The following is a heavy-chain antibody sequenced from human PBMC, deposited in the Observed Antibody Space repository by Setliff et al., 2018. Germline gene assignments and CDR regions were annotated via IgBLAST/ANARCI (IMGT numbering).Heavy chain of an antibody. Sequence: RGESLKISCKGSGYSFTSYWIGWVRQMPGKGLEWMGIIYPGDSDTRYSPSFQGQVTISADKSISTAYLQWSSLKASDTAMCYCARQAVAGSDAFDIWGQGTMVTVS. D-gene: IGHD6-19*01. CDR2: IYPGDSDT. J-gene: IGHJ3*02. CDR1: GYSFTSYW. CDR3: ARQAVAGSDAFDI. V-gene: IGHV5-51*01.